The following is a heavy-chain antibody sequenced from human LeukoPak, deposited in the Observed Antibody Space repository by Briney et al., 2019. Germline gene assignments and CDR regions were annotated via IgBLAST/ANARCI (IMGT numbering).Heavy chain of an antibody. Sequence: PETLSLTCAVSGGSISSRNWWSWVRQPPGKGLEWIAEIHHSGSTNYNPSLKSRVTISVDKSKNQFSLKPSSVTAADTAAYYCARIRGFGADYYYYYMDVWGKGTTVTVSS. J-gene: IGHJ6*03. D-gene: IGHD3-10*01. CDR2: IHHSGST. V-gene: IGHV4-4*03. CDR1: GGSISSRNW. CDR3: ARIRGFGADYYYYYMDV.